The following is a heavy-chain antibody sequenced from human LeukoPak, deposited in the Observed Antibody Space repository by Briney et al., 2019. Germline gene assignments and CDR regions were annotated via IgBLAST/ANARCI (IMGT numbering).Heavy chain of an antibody. CDR3: ATETLVRGNPWQGDAFDI. V-gene: IGHV1-24*01. CDR1: GYTLTELS. D-gene: IGHD3-10*01. CDR2: FDPEDGET. Sequence: GASVKVSCKVSGYTLTELSMHWVRQAPGKGLEWMGGFDPEDGETIYAQKFQGRVTMTEDTSTDTAYMELSSLRSEDTAVYYCATETLVRGNPWQGDAFDIWGQGTMVTVSS. J-gene: IGHJ3*02.